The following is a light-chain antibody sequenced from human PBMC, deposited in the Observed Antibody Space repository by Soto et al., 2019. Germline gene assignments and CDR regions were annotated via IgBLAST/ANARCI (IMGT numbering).Light chain of an antibody. Sequence: DIQMTQSPSSLSASVGDRVTITCRASQTISHYLNWYQQKPGKAHKLLIYGASSLQSGVPPRFSGSGSGTDFTLSISSLQPEDFATYYCEQSYSTRWTFGQGTKVEIK. CDR3: EQSYSTRWT. CDR1: QTISHY. J-gene: IGKJ1*01. CDR2: GAS. V-gene: IGKV1-39*01.